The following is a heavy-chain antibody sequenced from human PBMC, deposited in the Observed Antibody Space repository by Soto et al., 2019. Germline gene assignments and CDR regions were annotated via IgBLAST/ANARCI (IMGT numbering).Heavy chain of an antibody. CDR2: INHSGST. CDR3: ARGRQRVAVAGVDYFDP. J-gene: IGHJ5*02. Sequence: QVQLQQWGAGLLKPSETLSLTCAVYGGSFSDYYWNWIRQPPGKGLEWIGEINHSGSTTYNPSLKTRVTLSVDMSKKQLSLNLNSVTDADTAMYYCARGRQRVAVAGVDYFDPWGQGTLVTVSS. CDR1: GGSFSDYY. V-gene: IGHV4-34*01. D-gene: IGHD6-19*01.